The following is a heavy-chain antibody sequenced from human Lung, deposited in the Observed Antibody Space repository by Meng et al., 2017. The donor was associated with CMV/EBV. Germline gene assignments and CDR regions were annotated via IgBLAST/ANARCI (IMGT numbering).Heavy chain of an antibody. Sequence: GSLRLXCTVSGYSISSGYYWGWIRQPPGKGLEWIGSIYHSGSTYYNPSLKSRVTISVDTSKNQFSLKLSSVTAADTAVYYCARVGWEHVADYWGQGPLVTVSS. J-gene: IGHJ4*02. V-gene: IGHV4-38-2*02. CDR3: ARVGWEHVADY. D-gene: IGHD1-26*01. CDR2: IYHSGST. CDR1: GYSISSGYY.